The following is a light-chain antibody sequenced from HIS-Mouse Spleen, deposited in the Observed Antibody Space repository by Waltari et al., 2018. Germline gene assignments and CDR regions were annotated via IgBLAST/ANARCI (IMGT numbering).Light chain of an antibody. CDR1: SSDVGGYNY. CDR2: DVS. CDR3: CSYAGSYTGV. V-gene: IGLV2-11*01. J-gene: IGLJ1*01. Sequence: QSDLTQPRSVSGSPGQSVTISCTGTSSDVGGYNYVSWYQQHPGKAPKLMIYDVSKRPSGVPDRFSGSKSGNTASLTISGLQAEDEADYYCCSYAGSYTGVFGTGTKVTVL.